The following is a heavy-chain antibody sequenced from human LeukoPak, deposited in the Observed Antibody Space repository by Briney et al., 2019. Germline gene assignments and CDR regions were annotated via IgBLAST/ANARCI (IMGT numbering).Heavy chain of an antibody. CDR1: GFTFSSYS. V-gene: IGHV3-48*02. CDR2: TSSSSSTI. J-gene: IGHJ2*01. Sequence: GGSLRLSCAASGFTFSSYSMDWVRQAPGKGLEWVSYTSSSSSTIKCADSVRGRFTISRDNAENSLYLQMNSLRDEDTAVYYCARARGTGWYFDLWGRGTLVTVSS. CDR3: ARARGTGWYFDL. D-gene: IGHD2-15*01.